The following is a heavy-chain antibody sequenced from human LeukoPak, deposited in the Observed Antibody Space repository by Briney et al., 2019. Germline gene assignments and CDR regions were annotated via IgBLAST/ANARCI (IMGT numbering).Heavy chain of an antibody. V-gene: IGHV1-46*01. Sequence: ASVKVSCKASGYTFTSNYIHWVRQAPGQGLEWMGMIYPRDGSTSYAQKFQGRVTVTRDTSTSTVHMELSGLRSEDTAVYYCASPEGGYSYGYVYWGQGTLVTASS. J-gene: IGHJ4*02. D-gene: IGHD5-18*01. CDR2: IYPRDGST. CDR1: GYTFTSNY. CDR3: ASPEGGYSYGYVY.